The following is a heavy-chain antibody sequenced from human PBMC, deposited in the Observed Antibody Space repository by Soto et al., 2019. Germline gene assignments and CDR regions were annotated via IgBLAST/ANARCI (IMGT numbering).Heavy chain of an antibody. Sequence: EVQLLESGGGLVQPGGSLRLSCAASGFTFSSYAMSWVRQAPGKGLEWVSALSNGGGSKYYADSVKGRFTISRDNSKDTLYLQMDSVRAEDTAVYYCAKERTIDYWGQGTLVTVSS. CDR2: LSNGGGSK. D-gene: IGHD1-7*01. CDR3: AKERTIDY. CDR1: GFTFSSYA. J-gene: IGHJ4*02. V-gene: IGHV3-23*01.